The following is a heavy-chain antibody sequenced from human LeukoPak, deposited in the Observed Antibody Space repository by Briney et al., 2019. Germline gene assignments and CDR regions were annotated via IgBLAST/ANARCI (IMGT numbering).Heavy chain of an antibody. CDR2: ISGSGGST. Sequence: GGSLRLSCAASGFTFSSYAMSWVRQAPGKGLEWVSAISGSGGSTYYADSVKGRFTISRDNSKNTLYPQMNSLRAEDTAVYYCAKDPKLYYDILTGYSEFNWFDPWGQGTLVTVSS. V-gene: IGHV3-23*01. CDR1: GFTFSSYA. D-gene: IGHD3-9*01. J-gene: IGHJ5*02. CDR3: AKDPKLYYDILTGYSEFNWFDP.